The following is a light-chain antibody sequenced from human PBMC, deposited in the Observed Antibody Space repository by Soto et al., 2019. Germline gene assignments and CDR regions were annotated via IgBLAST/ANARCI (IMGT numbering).Light chain of an antibody. V-gene: IGKV3-15*01. CDR2: DAS. CDR3: QQYYNWPPWT. CDR1: QSVTSS. Sequence: EIVLTQSPVTLSLSPGERATLSCTASQSVTSSCLAWYQQTPGQAPRLLIYDASARATGVPARFSGSGSGTEFTLTISSLKPEDFAVYYCQQYYNWPPWTFGQGTKVDIK. J-gene: IGKJ1*01.